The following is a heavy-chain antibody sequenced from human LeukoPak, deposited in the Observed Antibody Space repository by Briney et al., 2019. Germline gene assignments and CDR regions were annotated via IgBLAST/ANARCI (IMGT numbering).Heavy chain of an antibody. CDR1: GFTFSSYS. D-gene: IGHD6-19*01. CDR2: ISSGSSYI. V-gene: IGHV3-21*01. J-gene: IGHJ4*02. CDR3: ARLAVAGNDY. Sequence: KPGGSLRLSCAASGFTFSSYSMNWVRQAPGKGLEWVSSISSGSSYIYYADSVKGRFTISRDNAKNSLYLQMNSLRAEDTAVYYCARLAVAGNDYWGQGTLVTVSS.